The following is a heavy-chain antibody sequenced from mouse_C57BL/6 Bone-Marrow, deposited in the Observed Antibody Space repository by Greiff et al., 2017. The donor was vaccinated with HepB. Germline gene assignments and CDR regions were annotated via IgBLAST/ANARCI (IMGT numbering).Heavy chain of an antibody. CDR3: ARGDYDVGPWYFDV. CDR2: INPSNGGT. D-gene: IGHD2-4*01. CDR1: GYTFTSYW. J-gene: IGHJ1*03. V-gene: IGHV1-53*01. Sequence: QVQLQQPGTELVKPGASVKLSCKASGYTFTSYWMHWVEQRPGQGLEWIGNINPSNGGTNYNEKFKSKATLTVDKSSSTAYMQLSSLTSEDSAVYYCARGDYDVGPWYFDVWGTGTTVTVSS.